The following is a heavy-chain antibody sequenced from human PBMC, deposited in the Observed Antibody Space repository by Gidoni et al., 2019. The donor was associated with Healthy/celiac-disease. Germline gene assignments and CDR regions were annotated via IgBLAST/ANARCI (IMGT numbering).Heavy chain of an antibody. CDR2: ISYDGSNK. J-gene: IGHJ3*02. D-gene: IGHD2-2*01. CDR3: ARDQAVVVPAAIDDENPHRRTGNAFDI. Sequence: LEWVAVISYDGSNKYYADSVKGRFTISRDNSKNTLYLQMNSLRAEDTAVYYCARDQAVVVPAAIDDENPHRRTGNAFDIWGQGTMVTVSS. V-gene: IGHV3-30*04.